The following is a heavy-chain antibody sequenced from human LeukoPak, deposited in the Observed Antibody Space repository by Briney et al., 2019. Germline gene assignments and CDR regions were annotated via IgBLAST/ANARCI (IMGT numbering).Heavy chain of an antibody. CDR2: INPSGGST. CDR3: ARTAGRTFDY. J-gene: IGHJ4*02. Sequence: ASVKVSCKASGYTFTSYFMHWVRQAPGQGLEWMGIINPSGGSTSYAQKFQGRVAMTRDTSTSTVYMELSSLRSEDTAVYYGARTAGRTFDYWGQGTLVTVSS. CDR1: GYTFTSYF. V-gene: IGHV1-46*01. D-gene: IGHD6-6*01.